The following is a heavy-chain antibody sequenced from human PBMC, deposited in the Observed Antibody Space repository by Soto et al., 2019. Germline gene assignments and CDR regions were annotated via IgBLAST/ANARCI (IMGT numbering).Heavy chain of an antibody. CDR1: GFSLTTSGVG. D-gene: IGHD3-3*01. CDR2: IYWDDDK. J-gene: IGHJ4*02. V-gene: IGHV2-5*02. Sequence: QITLNESGPTVVKPAETLTLTCTFSGFSLTTSGVGVGWIRQSPGKAPEWLALIYWDDDKRYSASLKSRLTITKGNPQNHVGLTMASVDPADTATYYCAHRILRTVFGLVTTTAIYFDFWGQGTPVVVSS. CDR3: AHRILRTVFGLVTTTAIYFDF.